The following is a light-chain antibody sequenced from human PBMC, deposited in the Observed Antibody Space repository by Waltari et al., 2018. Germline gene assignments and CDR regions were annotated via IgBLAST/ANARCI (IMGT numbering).Light chain of an antibody. CDR2: GAS. Sequence: EIVMTQSPATLSVSPGERATLSCRASQSVSSNLAWYQQKPGQAPRLLIYGASTRAPGIPARFSGSGSGTEFTLTISSLQSEDFAVYYCQQYNNWPPRLTFGPGTKVDIK. CDR3: QQYNNWPPRLT. J-gene: IGKJ3*01. V-gene: IGKV3-15*01. CDR1: QSVSSN.